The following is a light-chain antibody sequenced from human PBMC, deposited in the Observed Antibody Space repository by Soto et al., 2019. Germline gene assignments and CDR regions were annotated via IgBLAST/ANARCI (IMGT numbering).Light chain of an antibody. Sequence: DIQMTQSPSSLSASVGDRFTITCRASQSISNYLNWYQQKPGKAPKLLIYAASSLQSGVPSRFSGSGSGTDCTLTISSLQPEDFATDYCQQSYSTPLTVGGGNKVDIK. CDR2: AAS. V-gene: IGKV1-39*01. J-gene: IGKJ4*01. CDR3: QQSYSTPLT. CDR1: QSISNY.